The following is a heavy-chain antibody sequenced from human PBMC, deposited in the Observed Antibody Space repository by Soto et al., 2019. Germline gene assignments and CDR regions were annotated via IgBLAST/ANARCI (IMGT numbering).Heavy chain of an antibody. J-gene: IGHJ3*02. CDR3: ARHVNGDYELAFDI. V-gene: IGHV4-39*01. CDR1: GGSISSSSYY. CDR2: IYYSGSS. D-gene: IGHD4-17*01. Sequence: SETLSLTCTVSGGSISSSSYYWGWIRQPPGKGLEWIGSIYYSGSSYYNPSLKSRVTISGDTSKNQFSLKLSSVTAADTAVYYCARHVNGDYELAFDIWGQGTMVTVSS.